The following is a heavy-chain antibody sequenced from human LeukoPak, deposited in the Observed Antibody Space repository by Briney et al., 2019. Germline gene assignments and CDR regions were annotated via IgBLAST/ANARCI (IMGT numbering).Heavy chain of an antibody. CDR1: GFTFSSYA. CDR3: AKEENYGSGSYYNDYFDY. CDR2: ISGSGGST. D-gene: IGHD3-10*01. Sequence: PGGSLRLSCAASGFTFSSYAMSWVRQAPGKGLGWVSAISGSGGSTYYADSVKGRFTISRDNSKNTLYLQMNSLRAEDTAVYYCAKEENYGSGSYYNDYFDYWGQGTLVTVSS. J-gene: IGHJ4*02. V-gene: IGHV3-23*01.